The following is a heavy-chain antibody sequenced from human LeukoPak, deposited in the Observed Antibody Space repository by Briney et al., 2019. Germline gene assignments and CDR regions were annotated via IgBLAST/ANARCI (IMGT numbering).Heavy chain of an antibody. CDR2: ISYVVSNK. D-gene: IGHD4-23*01. J-gene: IGHJ4*02. CDR1: GVTFSSYA. Sequence: RGCLRVSCVVSGVTFSSYAMHCGRQAPGKGLEWGTVISYVVSNKYYVDSVKGRFTISRDNTKNRRYLQMKRLRLEGSAVYYNAREPYYDGNSGIIESWGQGNLVTVSS. V-gene: IGHV3-30-3*01. CDR3: AREPYYDGNSGIIES.